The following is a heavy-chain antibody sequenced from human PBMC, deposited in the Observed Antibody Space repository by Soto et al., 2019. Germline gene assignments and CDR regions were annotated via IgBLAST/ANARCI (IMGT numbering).Heavy chain of an antibody. J-gene: IGHJ5*02. CDR3: VRGKEAGVWFDP. CDR1: GFTFSHHS. D-gene: IGHD3-10*01. V-gene: IGHV1-3*04. CDR2: INSDTGYA. Sequence: ASVKVSCKASGFTFSHHSIHWVRQAPGQRLEWMGWINSDTGYAKYSQKFQARLTITWDSSAKTAYMELSSLQSEDTAVYYCVRGKEAGVWFDPWGQGTLVTVSS.